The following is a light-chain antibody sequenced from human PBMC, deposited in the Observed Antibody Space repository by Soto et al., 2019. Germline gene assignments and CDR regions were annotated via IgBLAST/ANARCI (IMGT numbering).Light chain of an antibody. CDR1: QNINNW. Sequence: DIHMTQSPSTLSASVGDRVTITYRASQNINNWLAWYQQKPGKAPRLLIYEASTLEKGVPPRFGGSRSGTEFTLTISSLQPEDFAIYYCQQYNVYSWTFGQGTKVDIK. CDR2: EAS. J-gene: IGKJ1*01. V-gene: IGKV1-5*03. CDR3: QQYNVYSWT.